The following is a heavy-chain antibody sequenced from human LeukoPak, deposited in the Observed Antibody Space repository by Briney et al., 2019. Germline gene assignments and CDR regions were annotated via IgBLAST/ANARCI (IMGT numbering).Heavy chain of an antibody. D-gene: IGHD3-10*01. CDR1: GYSFTSYW. V-gene: IGHV1-2*06. CDR3: ARDLDYYGSGAIDY. Sequence: GESLKISCKGSGYSFTSYWIGWVRQMPGKGLEWMGRINPNSGGTNCAQKFQGRVTMTRDTSTSTVYMELSSLRSEDTAVYYCARDLDYYGSGAIDYWGQGTLVTVSS. CDR2: INPNSGGT. J-gene: IGHJ4*02.